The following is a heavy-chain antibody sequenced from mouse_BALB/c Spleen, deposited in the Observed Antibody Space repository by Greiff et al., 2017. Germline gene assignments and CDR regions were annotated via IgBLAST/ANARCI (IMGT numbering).Heavy chain of an antibody. CDR2: IWAGGST. CDR1: GFSLTSYG. CDR3: ARDYYGSSYAMDY. D-gene: IGHD1-1*01. Sequence: VKLQESGPGLVAPSQSLSITCTVSGFSLTSYGVHWVRQPPGKGLEWLVVIWAGGSTNYNSALMSRLSISKDNSKSQVFLKMNSLQTDDTAMYYCARDYYGSSYAMDYWGQGTSVTVSS. J-gene: IGHJ4*01. V-gene: IGHV2-9*02.